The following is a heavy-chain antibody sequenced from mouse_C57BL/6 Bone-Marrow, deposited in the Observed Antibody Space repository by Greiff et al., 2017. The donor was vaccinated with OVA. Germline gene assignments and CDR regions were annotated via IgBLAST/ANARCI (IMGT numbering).Heavy chain of an antibody. D-gene: IGHD2-3*01. CDR3: APPYDGYPSGPFDY. Sequence: VQLQQSGPVLVKPGASVKMTCKASGYTFTDYYMNWVKQSHGKNLEWIGVINPYNGGTSYNQKFKGKATLTVDKSSSPAYLELNSLTSEDSAVYYCAPPYDGYPSGPFDYWGKGTTLTVSS. J-gene: IGHJ2*01. CDR1: GYTFTDYY. CDR2: INPYNGGT. V-gene: IGHV1-19*01.